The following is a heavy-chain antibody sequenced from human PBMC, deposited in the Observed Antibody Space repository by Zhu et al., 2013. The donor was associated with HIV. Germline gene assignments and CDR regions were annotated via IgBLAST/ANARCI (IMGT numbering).Heavy chain of an antibody. J-gene: IGHJ6*03. CDR1: GYIFTGYY. Sequence: VQLVQSGAEVKKPGASVKVSCKASGYIFTGYYIHWVRQAPGQGLEWVGWISTYYGNTNSAQRLQGRLTLTTDTSTSTAFMELRSLRSDDTAVYYCIRGPGYCSSASCSDFYYSMDVWGRGTSVTVSS. D-gene: IGHD2-15*01. V-gene: IGHV1-18*04. CDR3: IRGPGYCSSASCSDFYYSMDV. CDR2: ISTYYGNT.